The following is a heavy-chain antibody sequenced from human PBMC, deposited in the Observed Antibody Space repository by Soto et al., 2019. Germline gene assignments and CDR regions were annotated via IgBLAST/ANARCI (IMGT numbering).Heavy chain of an antibody. Sequence: WESLKISCKGFGFIFTTYWIALVRQMPGKGLEWMGIIYAGDSDTRYSPSFQGQVTISADKSINTAYLQWSSVKASDTAIYYCARQSGAFDIWGQGTMVTVSS. V-gene: IGHV5-51*01. CDR2: IYAGDSDT. CDR3: ARQSGAFDI. CDR1: GFIFTTYW. J-gene: IGHJ3*02. D-gene: IGHD1-1*01.